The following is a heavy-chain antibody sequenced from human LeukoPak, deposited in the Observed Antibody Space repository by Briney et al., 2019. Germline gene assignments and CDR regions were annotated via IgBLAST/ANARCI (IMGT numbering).Heavy chain of an antibody. CDR1: GGSVTSGGYA. D-gene: IGHD3-10*01. CDR3: ARDPPYYYGSGSATYYMDV. CDR2: IYYRGMT. V-gene: IGHV4-30-4*07. J-gene: IGHJ6*03. Sequence: SETLSLTCAVSGGSVTSGGYAWSWVRQPPGKGLEWIGYIYYRGMTYFNPSLKSRVSISVDTSKNQFSLKLTSVTVADTAVYYCARDPPYYYGSGSATYYMDVWGKGTTVTISS.